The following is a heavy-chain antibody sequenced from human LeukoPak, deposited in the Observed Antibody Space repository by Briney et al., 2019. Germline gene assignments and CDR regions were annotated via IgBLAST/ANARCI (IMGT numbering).Heavy chain of an antibody. D-gene: IGHD1-1*01. J-gene: IGHJ4*02. CDR3: ARSWYTRRFMDY. CDR1: GGSFSDYY. Sequence: SETLSLTCGVSGGSFSDYYWKWIRQSPGKGLEWIGEINHSGSTNYNPSLTSRVTMSVDTSKKQFSLRLSSVSAADTAIYYCARSWYTRRFMDYWGQGTLVTVSS. CDR2: INHSGST. V-gene: IGHV4-34*01.